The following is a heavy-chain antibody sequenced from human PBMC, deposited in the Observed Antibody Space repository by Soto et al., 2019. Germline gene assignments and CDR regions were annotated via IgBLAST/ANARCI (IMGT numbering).Heavy chain of an antibody. CDR1: GFTFSRYW. Sequence: EVQLVESGGGLVQPGGSLRLSCAASGFTFSRYWMSWVRQAPGKGLEWVANIKQDGSEKYYVDSMKGRFTISRDNAKNSLYLQMNSLRAEDTAVYYCARGGWYRGVWGQGTTVTVSS. V-gene: IGHV3-7*05. J-gene: IGHJ6*02. CDR2: IKQDGSEK. CDR3: ARGGWYRGV. D-gene: IGHD6-19*01.